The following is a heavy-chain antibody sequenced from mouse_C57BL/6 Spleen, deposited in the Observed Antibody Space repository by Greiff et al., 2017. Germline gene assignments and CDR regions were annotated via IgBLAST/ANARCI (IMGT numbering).Heavy chain of an antibody. CDR2: IYPGSGNT. J-gene: IGHJ4*01. V-gene: IGHV1-76*01. Sequence: QVHVKQSGAELVRPGASVKLSCKASGYTFTDSYINWVKQRPGQGLEWIARIYPGSGNTYYNEKFKGKATLTAEKSSSTAYMQLSSLTSEDSAVYFCARGGGGYFAMDYWGQGTSVTVSS. CDR3: ARGGGGYFAMDY. CDR1: GYTFTDSY. D-gene: IGHD1-1*02.